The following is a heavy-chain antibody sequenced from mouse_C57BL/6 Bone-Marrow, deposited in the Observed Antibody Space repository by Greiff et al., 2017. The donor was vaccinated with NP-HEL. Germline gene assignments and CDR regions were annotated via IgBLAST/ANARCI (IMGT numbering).Heavy chain of an antibody. J-gene: IGHJ1*03. CDR3: TRDLPDGYYGYFDV. CDR2: ISSGGDCT. V-gene: IGHV5-9-1*02. D-gene: IGHD2-3*01. CDR1: GFTFSSYA. Sequence: EVKLMESGEGLVKPGGSLKLSCAASGFTFSSYAMSWVRQTPEKRLEWVAYISSGGDCTYYADTLKGRFTISRDNARNTLYLQMSSLKAEDTTMYYCTRDLPDGYYGYFDVWGTGTTVTVSS.